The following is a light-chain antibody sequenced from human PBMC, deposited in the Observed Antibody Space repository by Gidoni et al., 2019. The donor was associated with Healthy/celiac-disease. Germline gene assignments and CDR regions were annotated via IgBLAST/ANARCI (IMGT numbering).Light chain of an antibody. V-gene: IGKV4-1*01. J-gene: IGKJ4*01. CDR3: QQYYSTPLT. Sequence: DIVMTQSPDSLAVSLGERATINCKSSQGVLYSSNNKNYLAWYQQKPGQPPKLLIYWTSPREAGVPDRFSGSGSGTDFTLTISSLQAEDVAVYYCQQYYSTPLTFGGGTKVEIK. CDR1: QGVLYSSNNKNY. CDR2: WTS.